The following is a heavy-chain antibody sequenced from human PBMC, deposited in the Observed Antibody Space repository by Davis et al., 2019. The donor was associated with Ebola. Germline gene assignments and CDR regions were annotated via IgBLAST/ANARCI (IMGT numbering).Heavy chain of an antibody. CDR2: IYYSGST. J-gene: IGHJ3*02. CDR3: ARMEVGAVAYGAFDI. Sequence: PSETLSLTCTVSGGSISSYYWSWIRQPPGKGLEWIGYIYYSGSTNYNPSLKSRVTISVDTSKNQFSLKLSSVTAADTAVYYCARMEVGAVAYGAFDIWGQGTMVTVSS. CDR1: GGSISSYY. D-gene: IGHD6-19*01. V-gene: IGHV4-59*01.